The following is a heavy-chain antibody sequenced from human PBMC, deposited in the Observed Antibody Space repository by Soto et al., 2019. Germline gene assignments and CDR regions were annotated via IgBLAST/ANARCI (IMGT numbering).Heavy chain of an antibody. J-gene: IGHJ6*02. V-gene: IGHV5-51*01. CDR3: ARIFGVVRPKNYYYGMDV. CDR2: IYPGDSDT. D-gene: IGHD3-3*01. Sequence: GEALKISCKDSVYSFTSYWIGWVRQMPGKGLEWMGIIYPGDSDTRYSPSFQGQVTISADKSISTAYLQWSSLKASDTAMYYCARIFGVVRPKNYYYGMDVWGQGTTVTVSS. CDR1: VYSFTSYW.